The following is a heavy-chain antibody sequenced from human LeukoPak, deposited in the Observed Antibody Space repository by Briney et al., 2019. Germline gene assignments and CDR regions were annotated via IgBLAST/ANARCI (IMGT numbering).Heavy chain of an antibody. CDR1: GXTFSSYW. V-gene: IGHV3-7*05. D-gene: IGHD5-18*01. CDR2: IKQDGSDT. CDR3: ASASWIHLWSQNFDY. J-gene: IGHJ4*02. Sequence: GGSLRLSCGVSGXTFSSYWMSWVRQAPGKGQEWVANIKQDGSDTYYLDSVKGRFTISRDNAKNSLYLQMNSLRVEDTAVYYCASASWIHLWSQNFDYWGQGTLVTVSS.